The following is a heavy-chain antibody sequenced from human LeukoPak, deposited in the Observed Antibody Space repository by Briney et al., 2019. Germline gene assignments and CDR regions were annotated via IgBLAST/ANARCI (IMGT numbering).Heavy chain of an antibody. D-gene: IGHD1-1*01. CDR1: GFTFNSYA. CDR2: ISSDGSSK. Sequence: GGSLRLSYAASGFTFNSYAMPWVRQAPGKGLEWVAIISSDGSSKYYAASVKGRFTISRDNSVNTLYLQMNSLRPDDTAVFYCAKDRYTTGRPLDYWGQGILVTVSS. V-gene: IGHV3-30*18. J-gene: IGHJ4*02. CDR3: AKDRYTTGRPLDY.